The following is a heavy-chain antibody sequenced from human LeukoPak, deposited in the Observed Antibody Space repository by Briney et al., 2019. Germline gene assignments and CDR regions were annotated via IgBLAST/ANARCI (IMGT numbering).Heavy chain of an antibody. CDR2: ISGSGGST. Sequence: QPGGSLRLSCAATGFTFSNSAMNWVRQAPGKGLEWVSAISGSGGSTYYADSVKGRFSISRDNSKNTLYLQMNSLRAEDTAVYYCASGGWGVAGPKFYFDHWGQGSLVTVSS. D-gene: IGHD6-19*01. J-gene: IGHJ4*02. CDR1: GFTFSNSA. CDR3: ASGGWGVAGPKFYFDH. V-gene: IGHV3-23*01.